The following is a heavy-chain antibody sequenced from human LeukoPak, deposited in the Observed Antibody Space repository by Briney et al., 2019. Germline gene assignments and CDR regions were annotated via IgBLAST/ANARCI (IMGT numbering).Heavy chain of an antibody. V-gene: IGHV4-4*07. CDR3: ARHGYTASHYFLDF. CDR2: IYTSGST. J-gene: IGHJ4*02. D-gene: IGHD3-16*01. Sequence: SETLSLTCTVSGGSISSYYWSWIRQPAGKGLEWIGRIYTSGSTNYNPSLKSRVTISVDKSKNQFSLKLSSVTAADTAVYYCARHGYTASHYFLDFWSQGTLVTVSS. CDR1: GGSISSYY.